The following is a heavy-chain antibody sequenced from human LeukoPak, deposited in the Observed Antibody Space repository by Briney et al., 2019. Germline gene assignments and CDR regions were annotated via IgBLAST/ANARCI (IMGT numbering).Heavy chain of an antibody. CDR1: GGTFSSSA. V-gene: IGHV1-69*04. CDR2: IIPVLNIT. J-gene: IGHJ6*02. Sequence: ASVKVSCKTSGGTFSSSAITWVRQAPGQGLEWMGRIIPVLNITTYAQKFQGSVTITADTSTSTVYMELSSLRSEEAAVYYCARDQGLTAPPPYGLDVWGQGTTVIVSS. CDR3: ARDQGLTAPPPYGLDV. D-gene: IGHD5-18*01.